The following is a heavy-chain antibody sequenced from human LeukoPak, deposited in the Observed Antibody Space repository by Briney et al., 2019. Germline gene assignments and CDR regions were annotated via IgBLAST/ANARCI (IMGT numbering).Heavy chain of an antibody. V-gene: IGHV4-34*01. CDR2: INHSGST. CDR1: GGSFSGYY. CDR3: ARGPKKIRITMVRGATDAFDI. J-gene: IGHJ3*02. Sequence: SETLSLTCAVYGGSFSGYYWSWIRQPPGKGLEWIGEINHSGSTNYNPSLKSRVTISVDTSKNQFSLKLSSVTAADTAVYYCARGPKKIRITMVRGATDAFDIWGQETMVTVSS. D-gene: IGHD3-10*01.